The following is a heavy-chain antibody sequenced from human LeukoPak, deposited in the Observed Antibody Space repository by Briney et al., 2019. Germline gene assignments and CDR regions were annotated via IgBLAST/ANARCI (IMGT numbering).Heavy chain of an antibody. CDR2: IYTSGST. CDR1: GGSISSGSYY. CDR3: ARDVVGWFGGKRPNYFDY. D-gene: IGHD3-10*01. J-gene: IGHJ4*02. Sequence: TTSETLSLTCTVSGGSISSGSYYWRWIRQPAGKGLEWIGRIYTSGSTYYNPSLKSRVTISVDTSKNQFSLKLSSVTAADTAVYYCARDVVGWFGGKRPNYFDYWGQGTLVTVSS. V-gene: IGHV4-61*02.